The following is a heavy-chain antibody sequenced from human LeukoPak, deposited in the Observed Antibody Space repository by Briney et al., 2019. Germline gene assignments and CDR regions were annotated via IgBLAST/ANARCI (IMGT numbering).Heavy chain of an antibody. Sequence: ASVTVSFTASGYNFNTYGINWVRQAPGQGLEWMGWISAYKGDTNYAQKFQGRVTVTTDTSTSTAYMELRSLRSDDSAVYYCARDYHDFWSGYYYYYMDVWGKGTTVTVSS. J-gene: IGHJ6*03. CDR1: GYNFNTYG. CDR3: ARDYHDFWSGYYYYYMDV. CDR2: ISAYKGDT. V-gene: IGHV1-18*01. D-gene: IGHD3-3*01.